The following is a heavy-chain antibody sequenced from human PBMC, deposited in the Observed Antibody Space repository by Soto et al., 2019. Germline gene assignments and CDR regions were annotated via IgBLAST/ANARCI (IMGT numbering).Heavy chain of an antibody. J-gene: IGHJ4*02. CDR2: VSAYNDNT. Sequence: QIQLVQSGAAVKKPGASVKVSCKASGYRFRDYGISWVRQAPGQGLEWMGWVSAYNDNTKYSQKVQGRVTMTADTSSTTAYMELRDLGSDDTAVYYCARDPDAYTYAYAYWGQGTLVTVSS. CDR3: ARDPDAYTYAYAY. V-gene: IGHV1-18*01. CDR1: GYRFRDYG. D-gene: IGHD5-18*01.